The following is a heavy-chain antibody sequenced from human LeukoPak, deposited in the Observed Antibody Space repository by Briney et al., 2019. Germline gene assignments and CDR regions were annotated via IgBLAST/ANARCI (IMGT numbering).Heavy chain of an antibody. CDR2: MYLSGTT. V-gene: IGHV4-4*02. J-gene: IGHJ4*02. D-gene: IGHD3-22*01. Sequence: SETLSLTCTVSGDSINSLDLWSWVRQPPGKGLEWIGEMYLSGTTHSNPSVKSRVTISIGKSKNQFFLNLSSVTAADTAVYYCAGLVGRYSSGLYYYYFDYWGQGTLVTVSS. CDR3: AGLVGRYSSGLYYYYFDY. CDR1: GDSINSLDL.